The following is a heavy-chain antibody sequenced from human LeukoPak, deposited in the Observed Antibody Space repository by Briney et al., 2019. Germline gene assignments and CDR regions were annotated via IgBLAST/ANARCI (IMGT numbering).Heavy chain of an antibody. D-gene: IGHD4-17*01. V-gene: IGHV3-21*01. CDR2: ISSSSSHI. CDR1: GFTFSSYS. CDR3: ARDFTTVTTAYLHH. J-gene: IGHJ1*01. Sequence: GGSLRLSCAASGFTFSSYSMNWVRQAPGKGLEWVSSISSSSSHIYYADSVKGRFTIFRDSAQNSLYLQMNSLRADDTAVYYCARDFTTVTTAYLHHWGQGALVTVSS.